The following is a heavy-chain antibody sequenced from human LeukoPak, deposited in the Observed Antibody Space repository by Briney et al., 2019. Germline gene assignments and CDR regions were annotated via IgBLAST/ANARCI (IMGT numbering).Heavy chain of an antibody. CDR3: ARALYDYVWGSYRSTPTNWFDP. CDR1: GGSISSGDYY. J-gene: IGHJ5*02. CDR2: INHSGST. Sequence: PSETLSLTCTVSGGSISSGDYYWSWIRQPPGKGLEWIGEINHSGSTNYNPSLKSRVTISVDTSKNQFSLKLSSVTAADTAAYYCARALYDYVWGSYRSTPTNWFDPWGQGTLVTVSS. V-gene: IGHV4-39*07. D-gene: IGHD3-16*02.